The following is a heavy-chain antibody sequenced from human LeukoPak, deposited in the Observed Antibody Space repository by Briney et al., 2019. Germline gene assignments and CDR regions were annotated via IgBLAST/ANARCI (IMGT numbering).Heavy chain of an antibody. CDR2: IYYSGST. D-gene: IGHD3-22*01. Sequence: SETLSLTCTVSGGSISSSSYYWGWIRQPPGKGLEWIGSIYYSGSTYYNPSLKSRVTISVDTSKNQFSLKLSSVTAADTAVYYCARANYDSSGYYEADYFDYWGQGTLVTVSS. J-gene: IGHJ4*02. V-gene: IGHV4-39*07. CDR1: GGSISSSSYY. CDR3: ARANYDSSGYYEADYFDY.